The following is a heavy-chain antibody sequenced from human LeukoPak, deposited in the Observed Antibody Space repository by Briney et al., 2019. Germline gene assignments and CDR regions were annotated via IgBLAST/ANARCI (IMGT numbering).Heavy chain of an antibody. CDR3: ARGSQSLGYCSGGSCRAKIFDY. J-gene: IGHJ4*02. CDR2: INHSGNT. CDR1: VGSLSGYY. D-gene: IGHD2-15*01. V-gene: IGHV4-34*01. Sequence: SETLSLTCAVYVGSLSGYYGSCMPPPPGKEVEWSGEINHSGNTNYNTSLQRRVTISVDTSKNQFSLKLSSVTAADTAVYYCARGSQSLGYCSGGSCRAKIFDYWGQGTLVTVSS.